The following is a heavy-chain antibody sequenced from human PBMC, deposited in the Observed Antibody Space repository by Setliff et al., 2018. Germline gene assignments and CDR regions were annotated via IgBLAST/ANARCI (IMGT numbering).Heavy chain of an antibody. V-gene: IGHV3-74*01. D-gene: IGHD3-9*01. CDR3: ARGGRGLTYN. CDR2: INADGTIT. Sequence: GESLTISCEAPGFMFSQSWMRWVRQPPGKEVVWVSSINADGTITNYADSVKGRFTISRDNAKNTVYLEMNGLRGEDAAVYYCARGGRGLTYNWGQGTQVTVSS. CDR1: GFMFSQSW. J-gene: IGHJ4*02.